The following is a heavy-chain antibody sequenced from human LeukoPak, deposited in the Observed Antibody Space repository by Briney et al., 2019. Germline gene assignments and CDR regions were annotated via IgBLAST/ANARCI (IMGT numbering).Heavy chain of an antibody. CDR3: ARDRIGATGSYYFDY. J-gene: IGHJ4*02. V-gene: IGHV3-48*02. CDR1: GFTFSIYS. CDR2: ISSTSSTM. D-gene: IGHD6-13*01. Sequence: GGSLRLSCAASGFTFSIYSIDWVRQAPGKGLEWVSFISSTSSTMYYADSVKGRFTISRDNDKSSLYLQMSSLRDEDTAVYYCARDRIGATGSYYFDYWGQGTLVTVSS.